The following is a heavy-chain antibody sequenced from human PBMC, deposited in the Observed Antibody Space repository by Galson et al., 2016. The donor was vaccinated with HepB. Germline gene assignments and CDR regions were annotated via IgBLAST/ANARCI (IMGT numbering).Heavy chain of an antibody. D-gene: IGHD2-21*02. CDR1: GSTFSNYW. Sequence: SLRLSCADSGSTFSNYWMSWVRQAPGKGLEGVANIKYDGSEKLYLDSVEGRFTIYRDNAWNSLYLQMNSLRAEETAIYYCAREKRRTASALDLWGQGTVVTVSS. J-gene: IGHJ3*01. CDR3: AREKRRTASALDL. CDR2: IKYDGSEK. V-gene: IGHV3-7*04.